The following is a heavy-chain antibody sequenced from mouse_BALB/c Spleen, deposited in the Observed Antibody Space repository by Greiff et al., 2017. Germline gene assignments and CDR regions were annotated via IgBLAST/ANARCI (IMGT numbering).Heavy chain of an antibody. CDR3: TRVTTEYWYFDV. Sequence: VQLQQSGAELVKPGASVKLSCKASGYTFTSYYMYWVKQRPGQGLEWIGEINPSNGGTNFNEKFKSKATLTVDKSSSTAYMQLSSLTSEDSAVYYCTRVTTEYWYFDVWGAGTTVTVSS. J-gene: IGHJ1*01. CDR1: GYTFTSYY. CDR2: INPSNGGT. V-gene: IGHV1S81*02. D-gene: IGHD1-1*01.